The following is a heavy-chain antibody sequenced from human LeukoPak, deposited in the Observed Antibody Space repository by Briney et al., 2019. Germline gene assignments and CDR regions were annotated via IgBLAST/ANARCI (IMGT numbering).Heavy chain of an antibody. CDR2: ISAYNGNT. J-gene: IGHJ6*02. V-gene: IGHV1-18*01. Sequence: GASVKVSCKASGYTFTSYGISWVRQAPGQGLEWMGWISAYNGNTNYAQKLQGRVTMTTDTSTSTAYMELRSLRSDDTAVYCCARVGGYYDSSGYYPYYYGMDVWGQGTTVTVSS. CDR1: GYTFTSYG. CDR3: ARVGGYYDSSGYYPYYYGMDV. D-gene: IGHD3-22*01.